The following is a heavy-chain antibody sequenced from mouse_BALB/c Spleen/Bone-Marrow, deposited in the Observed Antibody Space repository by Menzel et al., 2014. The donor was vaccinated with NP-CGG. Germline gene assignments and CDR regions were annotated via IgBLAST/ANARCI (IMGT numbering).Heavy chain of an antibody. J-gene: IGHJ4*01. CDR2: INPSSGYT. CDR1: GYTFTTYT. V-gene: IGHV1-4*01. Sequence: VQLQQSGAELARPGASVKMSCRASGYTFTTYTMHWVKQGPGQGLEWIGYINPSSGYTYYNQKFKDKATLTADKSSSADFLQLSSLTSEDSAVYDCARVYGNYDAMDYWGQGTSVTVSS. CDR3: ARVYGNYDAMDY. D-gene: IGHD2-1*01.